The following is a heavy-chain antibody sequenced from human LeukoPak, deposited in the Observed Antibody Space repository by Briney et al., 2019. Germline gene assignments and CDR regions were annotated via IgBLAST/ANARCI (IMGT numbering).Heavy chain of an antibody. Sequence: SSQTLSLTCTVSGGSMSSYRWSWIRQPPGQGLEWIGYIYNSGSTNYNPSLKSRVTISLDTSKNQFSLKPNSVTAADTAVYYCARDDRGGNLGYWGQGTLVTVSS. J-gene: IGHJ4*02. CDR2: IYNSGST. CDR3: ARDDRGGNLGY. D-gene: IGHD3-16*01. CDR1: GGSMSSYR. V-gene: IGHV4-59*01.